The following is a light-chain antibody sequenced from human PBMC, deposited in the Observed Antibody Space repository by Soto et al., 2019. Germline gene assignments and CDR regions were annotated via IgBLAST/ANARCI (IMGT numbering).Light chain of an antibody. CDR2: AAS. Sequence: AIRMTQSPSSFSASTGDRVTITCRASQGISSYLAWYQQKPGKAPKLLIYAASTLQAGVPSRFSGSGSGTDFTLTISSLQPEDFATYYCQQSFITPHTFGQGTKVDIK. CDR3: QQSFITPHT. V-gene: IGKV1-8*01. CDR1: QGISSY. J-gene: IGKJ2*01.